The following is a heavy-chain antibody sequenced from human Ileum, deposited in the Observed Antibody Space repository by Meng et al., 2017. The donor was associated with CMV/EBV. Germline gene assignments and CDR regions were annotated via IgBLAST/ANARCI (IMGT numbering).Heavy chain of an antibody. CDR2: ILSSGSTR. CDR3: ARVQVTGVGGAIKTKIEDYYGMDV. J-gene: IGHJ6*02. Sequence: GESLKISCAASGFTFRYYYMIWIRQAPGKGLEWVSGILSSGSTRLFADSVNGRFTISRDNAKDSLYLQMNSLRAEDTAVYYCARVQVTGVGGAIKTKIEDYYGMDVWGQGTTVTVSS. D-gene: IGHD3-10*01. V-gene: IGHV3-11*01. CDR1: GFTFRYYY.